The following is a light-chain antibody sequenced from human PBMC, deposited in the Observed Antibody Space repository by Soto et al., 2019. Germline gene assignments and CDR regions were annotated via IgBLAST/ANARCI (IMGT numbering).Light chain of an antibody. CDR1: SGHSSYA. Sequence: QPVLTQSPSASASLGASVKLTCTLSSGHSSYAIAWHQQQPEKGPRYLMKLNSDVSHSKGDGIPDRFSGSSSGDERYLTISSLQSEDEADYYCQTWGTGSWVFGGGTKLTV. J-gene: IGLJ3*02. CDR2: LNSDVSH. CDR3: QTWGTGSWV. V-gene: IGLV4-69*01.